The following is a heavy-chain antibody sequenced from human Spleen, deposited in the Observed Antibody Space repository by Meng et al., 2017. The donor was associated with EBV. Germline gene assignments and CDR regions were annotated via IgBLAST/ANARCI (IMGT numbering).Heavy chain of an antibody. Sequence: VLLVERVGGLFKSGGSLRVSCAAYGFRFSRYWMHWVRQVPGKGLIWVARTKEDGGITNYADSVKGRFTISRDNTKNTLYLHMTSLRVEDTAVYFCSRDLVGSDDVWGQGTLVTVSS. V-gene: IGHV3-74*01. CDR1: GFRFSRYW. CDR3: SRDLVGSDDV. D-gene: IGHD5-24*01. CDR2: TKEDGGIT. J-gene: IGHJ4*02.